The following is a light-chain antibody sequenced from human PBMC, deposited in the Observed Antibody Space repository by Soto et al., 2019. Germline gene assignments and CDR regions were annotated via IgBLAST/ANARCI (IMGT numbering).Light chain of an antibody. Sequence: EIVLTQSPGTLSLSPGERATLSCRASQSVSSSSLGWYQQKPGQAPRLLIHGASIRATGIPDRFSGSGSGTDFTLTISRLEPEDFAVYYCPHYGSSPGTFGQGTKVEIK. CDR1: QSVSSSS. CDR2: GAS. V-gene: IGKV3-20*01. J-gene: IGKJ1*01. CDR3: PHYGSSPGT.